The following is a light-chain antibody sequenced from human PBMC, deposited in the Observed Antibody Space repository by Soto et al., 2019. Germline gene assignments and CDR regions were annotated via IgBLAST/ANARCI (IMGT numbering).Light chain of an antibody. CDR2: DAS. V-gene: IGKV3-15*01. J-gene: IGKJ4*01. Sequence: EIVMTQSPATLSVSPGESATLSCRASQSVSSNLAWYQQKPGQAPRLLISDASTRATGIPARFSGSGSGTEFTLTISSLQSEDFAVYYCQQYNNWPLFGGGTKVDIK. CDR3: QQYNNWPL. CDR1: QSVSSN.